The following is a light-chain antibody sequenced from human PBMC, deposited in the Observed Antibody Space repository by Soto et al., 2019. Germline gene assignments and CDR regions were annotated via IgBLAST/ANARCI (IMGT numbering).Light chain of an antibody. V-gene: IGKV3-11*01. CDR1: QYINTR. CDR3: HKRQSWPRT. J-gene: IGKJ1*01. CDR2: QTS. Sequence: EIVLTHSPATLSSFPCYRVTLSFSASQYINTRLAWYQHRPGQAPRLLIYQTSIRAAGIPARFSASGTGTDFTLTISDVQPEDFAVYYCHKRQSWPRTFGQGTKVDIK.